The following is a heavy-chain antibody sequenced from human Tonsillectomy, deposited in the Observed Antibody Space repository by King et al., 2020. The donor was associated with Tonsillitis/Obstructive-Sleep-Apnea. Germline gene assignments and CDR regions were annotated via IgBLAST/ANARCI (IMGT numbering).Heavy chain of an antibody. CDR2: INPNSGGT. J-gene: IGHJ5*02. D-gene: IGHD3-10*01. Sequence: QLVQSGAEVKKPGASVKVSCKASGYTFTGYYMHWVRQAPGQGLEWMGRINPNSGGTNYAQKFQGRVTMTRDTSISTAYMELSRLRSDDTAVYYCARLLWFRELRVDNWFDPWGQGTLVTVSS. CDR3: ARLLWFRELRVDNWFDP. CDR1: GYTFTGYY. V-gene: IGHV1-2*06.